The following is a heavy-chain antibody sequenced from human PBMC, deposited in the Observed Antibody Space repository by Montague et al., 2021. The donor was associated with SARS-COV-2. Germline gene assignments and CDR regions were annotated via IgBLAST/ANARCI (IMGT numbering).Heavy chain of an antibody. J-gene: IGHJ4*02. CDR1: GGSFSGYY. V-gene: IGHV4-34*01. CDR2: ISHSGST. CDR3: ARANGYYFDY. Sequence: SETLSLTYAVYGGSFSGYYWSWIRQPPGKGLEWIGEISHSGSTNYNPSLKSRVTISVDTSKNQFSLKLSSVTAADTAVYYCARANGYYFDYWGQGTLVTVSS. D-gene: IGHD2-8*01.